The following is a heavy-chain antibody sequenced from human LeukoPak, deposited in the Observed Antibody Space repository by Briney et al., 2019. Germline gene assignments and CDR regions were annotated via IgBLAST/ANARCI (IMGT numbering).Heavy chain of an antibody. CDR2: ISYSGTT. CDR1: GDSISSSKYY. Sequence: PSETLSLTCTVSGDSISSSKYYWGWIRQPPGKGLEWIGTISYSGTTNYNPSLKSRVTISVDTSRNQLSLKVNSVTAADTGFYYCARTYSESPIDHWGQGTLVTVSS. J-gene: IGHJ4*02. D-gene: IGHD1-26*01. CDR3: ARTYSESPIDH. V-gene: IGHV4-39*01.